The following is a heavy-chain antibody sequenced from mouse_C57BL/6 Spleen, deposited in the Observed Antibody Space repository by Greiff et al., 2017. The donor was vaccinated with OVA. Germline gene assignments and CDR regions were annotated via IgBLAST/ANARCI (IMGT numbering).Heavy chain of an antibody. D-gene: IGHD1-3*01. CDR1: GYAFSSSW. CDR3: ARVGESGATKAWFAY. Sequence: VKLQESGPELVKPGASVKISCKASGYAFSSSWMNWVKQRPGKGLEWIGRIYPGDGDTNHNGKFKGKATLTADKSSSTAYMQLSSLTSEDSAVYFCARVGESGATKAWFAYWGQGTLVTVSA. V-gene: IGHV1-82*01. CDR2: IYPGDGDT. J-gene: IGHJ3*01.